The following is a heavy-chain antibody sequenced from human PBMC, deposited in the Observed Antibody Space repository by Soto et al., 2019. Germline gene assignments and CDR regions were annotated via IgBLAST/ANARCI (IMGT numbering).Heavy chain of an antibody. CDR3: ARQGWFGELSDY. CDR2: IWYDGSNK. D-gene: IGHD3-10*01. CDR1: GFTFSSYG. V-gene: IGHV3-33*01. J-gene: IGHJ4*02. Sequence: GGSLRLSCAASGFTFSSYGMHWVRQAPGKGLEWVAVIWYDGSNKYYADSVKGRFTISRDNSKNTLYLQMNSLRAEDTAVYYCARQGWFGELSDYWGQGTLVTVSS.